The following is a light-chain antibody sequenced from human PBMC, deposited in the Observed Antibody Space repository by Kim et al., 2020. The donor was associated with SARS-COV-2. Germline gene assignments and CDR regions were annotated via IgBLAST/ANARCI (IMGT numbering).Light chain of an antibody. CDR2: DAS. CDR3: QQYANVPIT. Sequence: DVYMNQSPSSLSASIGDRVSITCRASFDIRSYLNWYHQKPGEAPKPLIHDASNLQVGVPSRFSGRGYGTDFTLTINSLQPEDMGTYYCQQYANVPITFGQGTRLDIK. V-gene: IGKV1-33*01. J-gene: IGKJ5*01. CDR1: FDIRSY.